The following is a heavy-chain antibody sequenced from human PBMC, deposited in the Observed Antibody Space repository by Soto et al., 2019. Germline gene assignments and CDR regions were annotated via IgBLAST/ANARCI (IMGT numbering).Heavy chain of an antibody. J-gene: IGHJ6*02. D-gene: IGHD2-2*01. V-gene: IGHV3-21*01. CDR2: ISSSSNYI. CDR1: GFTFTTYS. CDR3: ATLTYCSSASCPNYYYGMDV. Sequence: EVQLVESGGGLVKPGGSLRLSCAASGFTFTTYSMTWVRQAPGKGLEWVSSISSSSNYIYYADSVKGRFTISRDNAKNSLYLQMNSLRVEDTAVYYCATLTYCSSASCPNYYYGMDVWGPGTTVTVSS.